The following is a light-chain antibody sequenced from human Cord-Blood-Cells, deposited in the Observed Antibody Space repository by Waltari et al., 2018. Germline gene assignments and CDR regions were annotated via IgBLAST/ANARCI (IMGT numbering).Light chain of an antibody. CDR2: GAS. CDR3: QQYNNWPRT. Sequence: EIVMTQSPATLSVSPGERATLSCRASQSVSSNLAGYQQKPGQAPRLRIYGASTRATGIPARFGGSGSGTEFTLTISSLQSEDFAVYYCQQYNNWPRTFGQGTKVEIK. V-gene: IGKV3-15*01. CDR1: QSVSSN. J-gene: IGKJ1*01.